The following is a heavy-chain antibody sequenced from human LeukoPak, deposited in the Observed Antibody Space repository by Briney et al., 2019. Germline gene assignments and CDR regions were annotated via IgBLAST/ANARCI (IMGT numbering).Heavy chain of an antibody. D-gene: IGHD6-13*01. J-gene: IGHJ4*02. CDR1: GFTFSSYA. CDR3: ARDSYSSSWHTTPDY. CDR2: ISYDGSNK. V-gene: IGHV3-30*04. Sequence: GGSLRHSFAASGFTFSSYAMHWVRQAPGKGLEWVAVISYDGSNKYYADSVKGRFTISRDNSKNTLYLQMNSLRAEDTAVYYCARDSYSSSWHTTPDYWGQGTLVTVSS.